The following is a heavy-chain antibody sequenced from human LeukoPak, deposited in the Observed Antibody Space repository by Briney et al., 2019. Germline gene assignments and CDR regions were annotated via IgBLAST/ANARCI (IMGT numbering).Heavy chain of an antibody. CDR1: GFTFSSYS. Sequence: GGSLRLSCAASGFTFSSYSMNWVRQAPGKGLEWVSSISSSSSHIYYADSVKGRFTISRDNAKNSLYLQMNSLRAEDTAVYYCARSSSGWFHFDYWGQGTLVTVSS. CDR3: ARSSSGWFHFDY. CDR2: ISSSSSHI. D-gene: IGHD6-19*01. J-gene: IGHJ4*02. V-gene: IGHV3-21*01.